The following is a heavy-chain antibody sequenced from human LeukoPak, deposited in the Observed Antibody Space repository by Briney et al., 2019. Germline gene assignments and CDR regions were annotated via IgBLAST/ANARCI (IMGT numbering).Heavy chain of an antibody. J-gene: IGHJ5*02. CDR2: IYYSGST. V-gene: IGHV4-59*01. Sequence: SETLSLTCTVSGGSISSYYWSWIRQPPGKGLEWIGYIYYSGSTNYSPSLKSRVTISVDTSKNQFSLKLSSVTAADTAVYYCARRNHYDFWSGYNWFDPWGQGTLVTVSS. CDR1: GGSISSYY. D-gene: IGHD3-3*01. CDR3: ARRNHYDFWSGYNWFDP.